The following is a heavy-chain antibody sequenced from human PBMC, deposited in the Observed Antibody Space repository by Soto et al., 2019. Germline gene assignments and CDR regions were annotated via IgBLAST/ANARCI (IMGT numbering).Heavy chain of an antibody. CDR1: GYSYTSYW. CDR2: INTADSET. CDR3: VRRAEGRPGDGYHYVALDX. D-gene: IGHD4-17*01. J-gene: IGHJ6*02. V-gene: IGHV5-51*01. Sequence: LGESLKISCKGSGYSYTSYWIGWVRQRPGRGLEWMVIINTADSETKYSPSFQGQVTISADRYTSTAFLQWSSLKASDTAMYYCVRRAEGRPGDGYHYVALDXWGQGTTVTVS.